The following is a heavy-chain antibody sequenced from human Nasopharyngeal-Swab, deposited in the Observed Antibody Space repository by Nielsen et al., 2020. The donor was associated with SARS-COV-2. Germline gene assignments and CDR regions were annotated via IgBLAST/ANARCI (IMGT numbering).Heavy chain of an antibody. V-gene: IGHV3-7*01. CDR2: IKQDGSEK. CDR3: ARDRGIDGRIDY. Sequence: GESLKISCAASGFTFSSYWMSWVRQAPGKGLEWVANIKQDGSEKYYVDSVKGRFTISRDNAKNSLYLQMNSLRAEDTAVYYCARDRGIDGRIDYWGQGTLVTVSS. CDR1: GFTFSSYW. J-gene: IGHJ4*02. D-gene: IGHD6-13*01.